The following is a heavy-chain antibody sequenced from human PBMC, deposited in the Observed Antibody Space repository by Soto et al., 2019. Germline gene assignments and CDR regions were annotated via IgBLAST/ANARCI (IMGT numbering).Heavy chain of an antibody. J-gene: IGHJ4*02. CDR2: IRSKTNSYAT. D-gene: IGHD6-19*01. Sequence: GSLRLSCAASGFTVGGSAMHWVRQASGKGLEWVGHIRSKTNSYATAYAESVKGRFTISRDDSMNTAYLQMNSLKTEDTAVYFCTRQTDAVQWLVVPTDYNFDYWGQGTLVTSPQ. CDR1: GFTVGGSA. CDR3: TRQTDAVQWLVVPTDYNFDY. V-gene: IGHV3-73*01.